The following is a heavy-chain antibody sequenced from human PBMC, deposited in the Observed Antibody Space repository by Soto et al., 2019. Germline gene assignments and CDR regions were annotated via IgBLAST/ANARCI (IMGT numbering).Heavy chain of an antibody. CDR2: IYWDDDK. Sequence: QITLKESGPTLVKPTQTLTLTCTFSGFSLSTYGVVVGWIRQPPGKALEWLALIYWDDDKRYSPSLKNRLTITKDTSKKQVVLTMTNIDPVDTATYYCAHRPGYNYGYGYWGQGTLVTVSS. D-gene: IGHD5-18*01. J-gene: IGHJ4*02. CDR1: GFSLSTYGVV. V-gene: IGHV2-5*02. CDR3: AHRPGYNYGYGY.